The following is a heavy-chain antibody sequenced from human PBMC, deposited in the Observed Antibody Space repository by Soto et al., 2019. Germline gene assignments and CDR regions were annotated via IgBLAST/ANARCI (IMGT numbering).Heavy chain of an antibody. CDR3: AKRPRSRAVAGTFDY. V-gene: IGHV3-23*01. J-gene: IGHJ4*02. Sequence: GGSLRLSCAASGFTFSTYAMSWVRQAPGKGLEWVSAISGSGGSTYYADSVKGRFTISRDNSKNTLYLQMNSLRAEDTAVYYCAKRPRSRAVAGTFDYWGQGTLVTVSS. CDR1: GFTFSTYA. D-gene: IGHD6-19*01. CDR2: ISGSGGST.